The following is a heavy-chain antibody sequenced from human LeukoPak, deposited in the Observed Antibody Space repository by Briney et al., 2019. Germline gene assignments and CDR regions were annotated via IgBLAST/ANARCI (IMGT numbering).Heavy chain of an antibody. D-gene: IGHD2-2*01. CDR1: GFTFSSYW. CDR3: ASGFGFDCSSTSCSYSDY. CDR2: IKQDGSEK. J-gene: IGHJ4*02. Sequence: PGGSLGLSCAASGFTFSSYWMSWVRQAPGKGLEWVANIKQDGSEKYYVDSVKGRFTISRDNAKNSLYLQMNSLRAEDTAVYYCASGFGFDCSSTSCSYSDYWGQGTLVTVSS. V-gene: IGHV3-7*01.